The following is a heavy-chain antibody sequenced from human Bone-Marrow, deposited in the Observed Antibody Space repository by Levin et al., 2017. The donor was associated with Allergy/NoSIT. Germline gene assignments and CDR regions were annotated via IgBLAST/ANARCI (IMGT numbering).Heavy chain of an antibody. CDR2: ISGSGGST. Sequence: PGGSLRLSCAASGFTFSSYAMSWVRQAPGKGLEWVSAISGSGGSTYYADSVKGRFTISRDNSKNTLYLQMNSLRAEDTAVYYCALNRGYCSSTSCYGRAWFDPWGQGTLVTVSS. V-gene: IGHV3-23*01. CDR3: ALNRGYCSSTSCYGRAWFDP. CDR1: GFTFSSYA. J-gene: IGHJ5*02. D-gene: IGHD2-2*01.